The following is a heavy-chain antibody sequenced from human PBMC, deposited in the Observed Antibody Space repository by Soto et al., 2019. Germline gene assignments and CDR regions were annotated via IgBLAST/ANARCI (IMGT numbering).Heavy chain of an antibody. CDR1: GGTFSSYA. D-gene: IGHD3-10*01. V-gene: IGHV1-69*13. Sequence: SVKVSXKASGGTFSSYAISWVRQAPGQGLEWMGGIIPIFGTANYAQKFQGRVTITADESTSTAYMELSSLRSEDTAVYYCARDWARWVVRGVKRSGYYGMDVWGQGTTVTVSS. CDR3: ARDWARWVVRGVKRSGYYGMDV. CDR2: IIPIFGTA. J-gene: IGHJ6*02.